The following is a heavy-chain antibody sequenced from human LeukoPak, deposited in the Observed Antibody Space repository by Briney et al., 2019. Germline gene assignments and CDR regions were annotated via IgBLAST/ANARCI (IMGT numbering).Heavy chain of an antibody. CDR3: AKERWVGSRSRDYFDY. D-gene: IGHD3-10*01. CDR2: IHPDGSDK. CDR1: GFTFSNYG. J-gene: IGHJ4*02. Sequence: GGSLRLSCAASGFTFSNYGMQWVRQAPGKGLEWVAFIHPDGSDKYYADSVKGRFTISRDNSKNTLYLQMNSLRAEDTAVYYCAKERWVGSRSRDYFDYWGQGTLVTVSS. V-gene: IGHV3-30*02.